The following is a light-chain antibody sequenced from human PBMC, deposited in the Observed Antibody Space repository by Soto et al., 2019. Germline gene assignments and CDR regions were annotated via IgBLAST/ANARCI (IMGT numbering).Light chain of an antibody. J-gene: IGKJ1*01. Sequence: DSQVTQSPSTLSASVGDRVTITCRASQSIGDWLAWYQQKPGKAPNLLIYKASSLESGVPSRFSGSGSGTEFTVTISSLQPEDFATYYCQQFNSYPWTFGQGTKVDI. CDR2: KAS. CDR1: QSIGDW. CDR3: QQFNSYPWT. V-gene: IGKV1-5*03.